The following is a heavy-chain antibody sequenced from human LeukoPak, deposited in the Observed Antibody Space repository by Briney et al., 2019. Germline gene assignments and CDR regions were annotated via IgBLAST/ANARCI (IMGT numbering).Heavy chain of an antibody. Sequence: SETLSLTCAVYGGSFSGYYWSWIRQPPGKGLEWIGEINHSGSTNYNLSLKSRVTISVDTSKNQFSLKLSSVTAADTAVYYCARRDGDYGFDYWGQGTLVTVSS. CDR2: INHSGST. D-gene: IGHD4-17*01. J-gene: IGHJ4*02. V-gene: IGHV4-34*01. CDR1: GGSFSGYY. CDR3: ARRDGDYGFDY.